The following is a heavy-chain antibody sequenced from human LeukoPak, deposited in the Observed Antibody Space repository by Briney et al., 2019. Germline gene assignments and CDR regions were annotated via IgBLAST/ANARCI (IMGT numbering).Heavy chain of an antibody. CDR2: ISGSGGST. Sequence: GGSLRLSCAVSGFTFSSYAMSWVRQAPGKGLEWVSAISGSGGSTYYADSVKGRFTISRDNSKNTMYLQMNSLRAEDTAVYYCATSPHFYGSGSYYNPYYYYYGMDVWGEGTTVTVSS. CDR3: ATSPHFYGSGSYYNPYYYYYGMDV. V-gene: IGHV3-23*01. J-gene: IGHJ6*04. CDR1: GFTFSSYA. D-gene: IGHD3-10*01.